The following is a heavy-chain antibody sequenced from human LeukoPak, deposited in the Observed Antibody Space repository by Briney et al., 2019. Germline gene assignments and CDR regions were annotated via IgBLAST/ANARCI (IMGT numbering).Heavy chain of an antibody. CDR1: GGSISSSSYY. V-gene: IGHV4-39*07. D-gene: IGHD3-22*01. CDR2: INHSGST. Sequence: SETLSLTCTVSGGSISSSSYYWGWIRQPPGKGLEWIGEINHSGSTNYNPSLKSRVTISVDTSKNQFSLKLSSVTAADTAVYYCARERLNLRGGAYVNTYYYDSSGHFDYWGQGTLVTVSS. J-gene: IGHJ4*02. CDR3: ARERLNLRGGAYVNTYYYDSSGHFDY.